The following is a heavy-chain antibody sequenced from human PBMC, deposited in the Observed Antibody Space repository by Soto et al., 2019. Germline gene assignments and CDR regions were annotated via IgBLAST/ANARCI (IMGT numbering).Heavy chain of an antibody. Sequence: LRLSCSASGFTFSSYAMHWVRQAPGKGLEYVSAISSNGGSTYYADSVKGRFTISRDNSKNTLYLQMSSLRAEDTAVYYCVKDPGLRFLEWLFSGPFDYWGQGTLVTVSS. CDR2: ISSNGGST. D-gene: IGHD3-3*01. CDR3: VKDPGLRFLEWLFSGPFDY. V-gene: IGHV3-64D*06. J-gene: IGHJ4*02. CDR1: GFTFSSYA.